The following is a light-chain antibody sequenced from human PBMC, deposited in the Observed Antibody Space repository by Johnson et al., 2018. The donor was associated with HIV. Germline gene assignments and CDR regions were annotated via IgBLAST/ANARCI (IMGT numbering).Light chain of an antibody. J-gene: IGLJ1*01. CDR3: GTWDSSLNAYV. V-gene: IGLV1-51*01. Sequence: QSVFTQPPSVSAAPGQKVTISCSGSSSNIGSNFVSWYQQLPGTAPKLLIYDNNKRPSGIPDRFSGSKSGTSATLGITGLQTGDEADYYCGTWDSSLNAYVFGAATKVAVL. CDR1: SSNIGSNF. CDR2: DNN.